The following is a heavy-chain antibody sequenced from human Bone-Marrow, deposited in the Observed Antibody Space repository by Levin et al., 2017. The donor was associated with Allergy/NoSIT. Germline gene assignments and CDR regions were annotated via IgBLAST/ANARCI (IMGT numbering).Heavy chain of an antibody. CDR1: GYTFTSYA. J-gene: IGHJ4*02. D-gene: IGHD6-19*01. CDR3: ARGTGIAVIAGVY. V-gene: IGHV1-3*01. CDR2: INAGNGNT. Sequence: GESLKISCKASGYTFTSYAMHWVRQAPGQRLEWMGWINAGNGNTKYSQKFQGRVTITRDTSASTAYMELSSLRSEDTAVYYCARGTGIAVIAGVYWGQGTLVTVSS.